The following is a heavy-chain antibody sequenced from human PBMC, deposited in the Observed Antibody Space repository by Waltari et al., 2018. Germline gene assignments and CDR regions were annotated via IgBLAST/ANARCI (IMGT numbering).Heavy chain of an antibody. CDR3: ARGGTMVQGFNYYYGMDV. Sequence: QVQLVQSGAEVKKPGASVKVSCKASGYTFTGYYMHWVRQAPGQGLEWMGRINPNSGGTNYAQKFQGRVTMTRDTSISTAYMELSRLRSDDTAVYYCARGGTMVQGFNYYYGMDVWGQGTTVTVSS. J-gene: IGHJ6*02. CDR2: INPNSGGT. CDR1: GYTFTGYY. D-gene: IGHD3-10*01. V-gene: IGHV1-2*06.